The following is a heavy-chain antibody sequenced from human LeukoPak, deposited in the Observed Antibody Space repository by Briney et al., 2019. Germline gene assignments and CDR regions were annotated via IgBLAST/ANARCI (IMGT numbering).Heavy chain of an antibody. J-gene: IGHJ4*02. CDR3: ARTGPTGTIDY. V-gene: IGHV4-34*01. CDR1: GGSFSGYY. CDR2: INHSGST. D-gene: IGHD1-7*01. Sequence: SETLSLTCAVYGGSFSGYYRSWIRQPPGKGLEWIGEINHSGSTNYNPSLKSRVTISVDTSKNQFSLKLSSVTAADTAVYYCARTGPTGTIDYWGQGTLVTVSS.